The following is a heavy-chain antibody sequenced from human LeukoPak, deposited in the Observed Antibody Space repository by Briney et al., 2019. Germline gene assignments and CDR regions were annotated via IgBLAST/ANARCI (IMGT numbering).Heavy chain of an antibody. CDR1: GFTFSSYS. V-gene: IGHV3-48*04. CDR2: IICNSRTI. J-gene: IGHJ3*02. D-gene: IGHD3-22*01. Sequence: GGSLRLSCAASGFTFSSYSMKGVRQAPGKGLEGGSYIICNSRTIYYADSVKGRVTISIDNSKNPLYLQMNRLIAADTAVYYCARDGEIPKYYASSGYYYDAFDIWGQGTMVTVSS. CDR3: ARDGEIPKYYASSGYYYDAFDI.